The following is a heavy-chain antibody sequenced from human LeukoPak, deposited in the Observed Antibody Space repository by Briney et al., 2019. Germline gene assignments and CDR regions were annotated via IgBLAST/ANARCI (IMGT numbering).Heavy chain of an antibody. J-gene: IGHJ6*02. Sequence: GGSLRLSCAASGFTFNNYAMNWVRQAPGKGLEWVSVISGSGGTTYYADSVKGRFTVSRDNAKRSLYLQIESLRDDDTAVYHCALSSIHKDYYFGMDVWGQGTTVTVSS. CDR1: GFTFNNYA. CDR2: ISGSGGTT. CDR3: ALSSIHKDYYFGMDV. V-gene: IGHV3-23*01. D-gene: IGHD2-2*01.